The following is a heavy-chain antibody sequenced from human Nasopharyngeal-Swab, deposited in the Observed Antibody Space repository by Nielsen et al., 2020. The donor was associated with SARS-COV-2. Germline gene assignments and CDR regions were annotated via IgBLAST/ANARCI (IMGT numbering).Heavy chain of an antibody. CDR3: ARHYDYVWGSYRPFDY. Sequence: GESLKISCAASGFTFSSYEMNWVRQAPGKGLEWVANIKQDGSEKYYVDSVKGRFTISRDNAKNSLYLQMNSLRAEDTAVYYCARHYDYVWGSYRPFDYWGQGTLVTVSS. J-gene: IGHJ4*02. CDR1: GFTFSSYE. CDR2: IKQDGSEK. V-gene: IGHV3-7*01. D-gene: IGHD3-16*02.